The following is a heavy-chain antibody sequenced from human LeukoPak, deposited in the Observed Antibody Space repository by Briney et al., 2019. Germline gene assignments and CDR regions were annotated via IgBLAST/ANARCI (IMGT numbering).Heavy chain of an antibody. D-gene: IGHD6-13*01. CDR2: IYPGDSDT. V-gene: IGHV5-51*01. J-gene: IGHJ4*02. CDR1: GYIFTTYW. Sequence: GASLKISCKGSGYIFTTYWIGWVRQLPGKGQEWMGIIYPGDSDTRYSPSFQGQVTISADKSISTAYLQWTSLKASDTAMYYCARHDKTAAGRRILDYWGQGTLVTVSS. CDR3: ARHDKTAAGRRILDY.